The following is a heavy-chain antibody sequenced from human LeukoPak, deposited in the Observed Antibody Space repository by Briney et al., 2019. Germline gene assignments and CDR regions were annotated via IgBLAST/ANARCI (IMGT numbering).Heavy chain of an antibody. CDR2: ISYDGSNR. D-gene: IGHD3-10*01. Sequence: GRSLRLSCAASGFTFSSYGMHWVRQAPGKGLEWVAVISYDGSNRYYADSVKGRFTISRDNSKNTLYLQMNSLRAEDTAVYYCAKDLEAARLWFGEYVDYWGQGTLVTVSS. CDR1: GFTFSSYG. V-gene: IGHV3-30*18. J-gene: IGHJ4*02. CDR3: AKDLEAARLWFGEYVDY.